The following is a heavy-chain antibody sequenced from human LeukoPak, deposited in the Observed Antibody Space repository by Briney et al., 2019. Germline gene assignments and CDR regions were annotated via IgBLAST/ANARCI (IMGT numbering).Heavy chain of an antibody. J-gene: IGHJ4*02. CDR1: GYTFTSYA. CDR3: ARDPVLLWFGELSYFDY. D-gene: IGHD3-10*01. V-gene: IGHV1-3*01. CDR2: INAGSGNT. Sequence: ASVKVSCKASGYTFTSYAMHWVRQAPGQRLEWMGWINAGSGNTKYSQKFQGRVTITRDTSASTAYMELSSLGSEDTAVYYCARDPVLLWFGELSYFDYWGQGTLVTVSS.